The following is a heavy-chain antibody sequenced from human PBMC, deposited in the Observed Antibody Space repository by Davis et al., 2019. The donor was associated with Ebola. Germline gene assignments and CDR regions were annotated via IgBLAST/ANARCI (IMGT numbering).Heavy chain of an antibody. J-gene: IGHJ6*02. CDR2: INHSGST. CDR3: AKVLQATNLLGTTYYYYALDV. CDR1: GGSFSGYY. V-gene: IGHV4-34*01. D-gene: IGHD5-12*01. Sequence: SETLSLTCAVYGGSFSGYYWSWIRQPPGKGLEWIGEINHSGSTNYNPSLKSRVTISVDTSKNQFSLKLSSVTAADTAVYYCAKVLQATNLLGTTYYYYALDVWGQGTTVTVS.